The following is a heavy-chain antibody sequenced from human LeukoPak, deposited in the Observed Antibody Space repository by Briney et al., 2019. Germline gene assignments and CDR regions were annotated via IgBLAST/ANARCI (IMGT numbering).Heavy chain of an antibody. V-gene: IGHV3-49*04. Sequence: GGSLRLSCTASGFTFGDYAMSWVRQAPGKGLEWVGFIRSKASGGTTEYTASVKGRFTISRDDSKSIAYLQMNSLITEDTAIYYCTRGYSIDYWGQGTQVTVSS. D-gene: IGHD4-11*01. CDR3: TRGYSIDY. J-gene: IGHJ4*02. CDR2: IRSKASGGTT. CDR1: GFTFGDYA.